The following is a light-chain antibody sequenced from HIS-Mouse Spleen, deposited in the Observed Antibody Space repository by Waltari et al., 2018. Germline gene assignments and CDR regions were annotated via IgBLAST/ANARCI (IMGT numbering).Light chain of an antibody. CDR3: SSYTSSSTRV. V-gene: IGLV2-14*03. CDR2: DVS. CDR1: SSDVGGYNY. J-gene: IGLJ3*02. Sequence: QSALTQPASVSGSPGQSITISCTGTSSDVGGYNYVSWYQQHPGKAPKLRFYDVSNRPSGVSNRVSGSKSGNTASRTISGLQAEYEADYYCSSYTSSSTRVFGGGTKLTVL.